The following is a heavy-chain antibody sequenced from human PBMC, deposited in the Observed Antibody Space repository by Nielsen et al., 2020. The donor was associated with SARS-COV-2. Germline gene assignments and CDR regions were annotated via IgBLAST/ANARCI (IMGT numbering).Heavy chain of an antibody. J-gene: IGHJ2*01. CDR2: ISGSGGST. D-gene: IGHD6-19*01. V-gene: IGHV3-23*01. CDR3: ARDSGYSSGWYSYFDL. CDR1: GFTFSSYA. Sequence: GGSLRLSCAASGFTFSSYAMSWVRQAPGKGLEWVSAISGSGGSTYYADSVKGRFTISRDNAKNSLYLQMNSLRAEDTAVYYCARDSGYSSGWYSYFDLWGRGTLVTVSS.